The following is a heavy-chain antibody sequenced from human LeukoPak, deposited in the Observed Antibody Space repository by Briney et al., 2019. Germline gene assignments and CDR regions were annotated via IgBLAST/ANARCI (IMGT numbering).Heavy chain of an antibody. CDR2: IYPGDSDT. Sequence: GESLKISCKSSGYSFTSYWIGWVRQMPGKGLEWMGIIYPGDSDTRKSPSFQGQVTISADKSNSTAYLQWSSLKASDTAMYYCARCVTWRPDTFDVWGQGTMVTVSS. CDR3: ARCVTWRPDTFDV. D-gene: IGHD5-18*01. V-gene: IGHV5-51*01. J-gene: IGHJ3*01. CDR1: GYSFTSYW.